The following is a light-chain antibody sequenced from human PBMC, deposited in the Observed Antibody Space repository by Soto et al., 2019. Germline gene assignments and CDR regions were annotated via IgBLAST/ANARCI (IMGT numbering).Light chain of an antibody. V-gene: IGLV2-23*02. CDR3: CSYAGSSTLKVV. CDR1: SSDVGSYNL. Sequence: QSALTQPASVSGSPGQSITISCTGTSSDVGSYNLVSWYQQHPGKAPKLMIYEVSKRPSGVSNRFYGSKSGNTASLTISGLQAEDEADYYCCSYAGSSTLKVVFGGGTKLTVL. J-gene: IGLJ2*01. CDR2: EVS.